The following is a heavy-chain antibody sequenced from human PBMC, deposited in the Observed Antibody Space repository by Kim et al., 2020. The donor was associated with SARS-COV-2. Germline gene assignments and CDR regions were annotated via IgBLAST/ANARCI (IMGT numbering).Heavy chain of an antibody. D-gene: IGHD1-1*01. CDR2: ISKTSHYI. Sequence: GGSLRLSCVVSGFSFSNYSVTWVRHTPGKGLEWVSSISKTSHYIYYADSVKGRFTISRDNTMNSLYLQMNSLRAEDTAVYYCARDEAISGTSIAYWGQGT. CDR1: GFSFSNYS. CDR3: ARDEAISGTSIAY. J-gene: IGHJ4*02. V-gene: IGHV3-21*01.